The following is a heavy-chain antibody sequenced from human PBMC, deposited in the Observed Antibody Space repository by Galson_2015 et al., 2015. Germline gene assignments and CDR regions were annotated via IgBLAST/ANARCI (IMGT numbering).Heavy chain of an antibody. D-gene: IGHD6-19*01. Sequence: SLRLSCAASGFTFSSYGMHWVRQAPGKGLEWVAVISYDGSNKYYADSVKGRFTISRDNSKNTLYLQMNSLRAEDTAVYYCARPPESSGWYYFDYWGQGTLVTVSS. CDR2: ISYDGSNK. CDR3: ARPPESSGWYYFDY. V-gene: IGHV3-30*03. CDR1: GFTFSSYG. J-gene: IGHJ4*02.